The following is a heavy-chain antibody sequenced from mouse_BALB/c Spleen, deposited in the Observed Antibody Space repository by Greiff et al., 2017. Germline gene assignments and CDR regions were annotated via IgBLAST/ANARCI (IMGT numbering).Heavy chain of an antibody. CDR1: GFTFSSYG. J-gene: IGHJ1*01. Sequence: EVKVVESGGGLVQPGGSLKLSCAASGFTFSSYGMSWVRQTPDKRLELVATINSNGGSTYYPDSVKGRFTISRDNAKNTLYLQMSSLKSEDTAMYYCARDGNYVSWYFDVWGAGTTVTVSS. D-gene: IGHD2-1*01. V-gene: IGHV5-6-3*01. CDR2: INSNGGST. CDR3: ARDGNYVSWYFDV.